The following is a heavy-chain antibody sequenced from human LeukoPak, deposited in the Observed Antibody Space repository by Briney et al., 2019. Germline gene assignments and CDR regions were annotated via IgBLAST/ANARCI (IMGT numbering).Heavy chain of an antibody. CDR3: AVGGGY. CDR2: ISGGSGFT. CDR1: GFSFSDYY. V-gene: IGHV3-11*06. D-gene: IGHD3-16*01. Sequence: GGSLRLSCAASGFSFSDYYMNWIRQAPGKGLEWVSFISGGSGFTNYADSVRGRFTISRDNAKNSLFLQMNSLRAEDTAVYYCAVGGGYWGQGTLVTVSS. J-gene: IGHJ4*02.